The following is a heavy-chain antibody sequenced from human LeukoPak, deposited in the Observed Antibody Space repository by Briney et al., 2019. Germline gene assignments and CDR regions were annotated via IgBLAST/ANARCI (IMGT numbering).Heavy chain of an antibody. CDR2: VYYSGST. CDR1: GGSISSHY. CDR3: AGGYCSGGSCYWFDH. D-gene: IGHD2-15*01. V-gene: IGHV4-59*11. J-gene: IGHJ5*02. Sequence: AWETLSLTCTVSGGSISSHYWSWIRQPPGKGLEWIGYVYYSGSTNYNPSLKSRLTISLDTSKNQLSMKLSSFTAADTAVYYCAGGYCSGGSCYWFDHWGQGTLVTVSS.